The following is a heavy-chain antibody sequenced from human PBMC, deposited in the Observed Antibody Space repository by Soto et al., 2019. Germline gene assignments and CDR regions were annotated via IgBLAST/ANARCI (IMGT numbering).Heavy chain of an antibody. CDR2: IIPIFGTA. Sequence: EASVKVSCKASGGTFSSYAISWVRQAPGQGLEWMGGIIPIFGTANYAQKFQGRVTITADESTSTAYMELSSLRSEDTAVYYCARDSKGYSYGYNFDYWGQGTLVTVSS. CDR3: ARDSKGYSYGYNFDY. J-gene: IGHJ4*02. CDR1: GGTFSSYA. D-gene: IGHD5-18*01. V-gene: IGHV1-69*13.